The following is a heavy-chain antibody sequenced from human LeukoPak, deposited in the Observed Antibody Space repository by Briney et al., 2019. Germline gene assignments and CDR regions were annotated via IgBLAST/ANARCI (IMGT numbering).Heavy chain of an antibody. Sequence: ASVKVSCKASGYTFTGYYLHWMRQAPGQGLEWIGWINPNNGGTNYAQKFQGRVTMTRDTSISTAYMELSSLRSEDTAVYYCARGAQDIVLMVYATREYYFDYWGQGTLVTVSS. CDR1: GYTFTGYY. CDR2: INPNNGGT. V-gene: IGHV1-2*02. D-gene: IGHD2-8*01. CDR3: ARGAQDIVLMVYATREYYFDY. J-gene: IGHJ4*02.